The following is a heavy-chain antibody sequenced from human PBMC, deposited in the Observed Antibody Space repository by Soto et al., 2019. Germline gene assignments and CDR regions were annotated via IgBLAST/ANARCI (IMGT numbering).Heavy chain of an antibody. J-gene: IGHJ5*02. CDR3: ATLSGYLTISPFDP. CDR2: INHTGTT. V-gene: IGHV4-34*01. D-gene: IGHD3-3*02. Sequence: SETLSLTCAVYGGSFSGYYWSWIRQPPGKGLEWIGEINHTGTTNYNPSLKSRLTLSVDKSKNQGFLNLTSLSAAGTAVYYCATLSGYLTISPFDPWGQGILVAASS. CDR1: GGSFSGYY.